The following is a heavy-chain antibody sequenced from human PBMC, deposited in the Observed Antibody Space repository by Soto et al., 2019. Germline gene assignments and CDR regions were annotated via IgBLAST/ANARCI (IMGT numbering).Heavy chain of an antibody. CDR2: INPKFGDT. J-gene: IGHJ6*02. Sequence: QVRLVQSGAEVKEPGDSVRVSCEASGYTFTAYHKHWVRQAPGQGLEWTGWINPKFGDTGYQQDFQGRVSMTSAMSISTVYMELSRLTSDNTAIYYCARNMDYYDGRGSGNGHGVWGQGTTVTVFS. CDR3: ARNMDYYDGRGSGNGHGV. D-gene: IGHD3-16*01. V-gene: IGHV1-2*02. CDR1: GYTFTAYH.